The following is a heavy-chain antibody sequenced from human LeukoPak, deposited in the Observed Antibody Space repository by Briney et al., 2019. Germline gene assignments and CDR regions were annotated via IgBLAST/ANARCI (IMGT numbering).Heavy chain of an antibody. CDR3: AKDRWYSAMGLFDY. Sequence: GGSLRLSCAASGFTFSSYGMHWVRQAPGRGLEWVAVISYDGSNKYYADSVKGRFTISRDNSKNTLYLQMNSLRAEDTAVYYCAKDRWYSAMGLFDYWGQGTLVSVSS. CDR2: ISYDGSNK. V-gene: IGHV3-30*18. D-gene: IGHD5-18*01. J-gene: IGHJ4*02. CDR1: GFTFSSYG.